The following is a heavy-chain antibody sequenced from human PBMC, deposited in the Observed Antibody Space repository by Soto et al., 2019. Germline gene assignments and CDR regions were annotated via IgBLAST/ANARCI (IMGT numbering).Heavy chain of an antibody. D-gene: IGHD2-21*01. V-gene: IGHV3-33*01. CDR2: IWYDGGNK. CDR1: GFTFSSYG. J-gene: IGHJ4*02. CDR3: ARDKLLLSY. Sequence: GGSLRLSCAASGFTFSSYGMPWVRQAPGKGLEWVAIIWYDGGNKYYADSVKGRFTISRDNSKNTLYLQMNSLIAEDTAVYYCARDKLLLSYWGQGTLVTVSS.